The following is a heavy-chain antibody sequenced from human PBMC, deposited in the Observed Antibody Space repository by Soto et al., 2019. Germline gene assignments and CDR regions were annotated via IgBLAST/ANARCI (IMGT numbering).Heavy chain of an antibody. V-gene: IGHV4-59*08. J-gene: IGHJ6*02. Sequence: PSETLSLTCTVSGGSISSYYWSWIRQPPGKGLEWIGYIYYSGSTNHNPSLKSRVTISVDTSKNQFSLKLSSVTAADTAVYYCATRRTVPDYYYYGIDVWAQGTTVPVSS. CDR1: GGSISSYY. CDR3: ATRRTVPDYYYYGIDV. CDR2: IYYSGST. D-gene: IGHD4-17*01.